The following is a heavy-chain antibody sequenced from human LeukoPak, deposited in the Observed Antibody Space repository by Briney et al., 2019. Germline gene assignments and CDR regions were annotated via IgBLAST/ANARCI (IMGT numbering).Heavy chain of an antibody. CDR1: GGSISSSSYY. CDR3: ARVGSYNPAGAFDI. V-gene: IGHV4-39*07. D-gene: IGHD1-26*01. CDR2: IYYSGST. Sequence: PSETLSLTCTVSGGSISSSSYYWGWIRQPPGKGLEWIGSIYYSGSTYYNPSLKSRVTISVDTSKNQFSLKLSSVTAADTAVYYCARVGSYNPAGAFDIWGQGTMVTVSS. J-gene: IGHJ3*02.